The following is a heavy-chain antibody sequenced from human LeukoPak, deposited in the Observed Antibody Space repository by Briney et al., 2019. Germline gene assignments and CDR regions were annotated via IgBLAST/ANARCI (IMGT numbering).Heavy chain of an antibody. Sequence: PGESLKISCTGSGYTFSNYWIGWVRQMPRKGLEWMGIIYPGDSDATYSPSFRGQVTFSVDESRTTVYLEWTSLKASDTAMYFCARESETSRRFYAPWGEGTLVTVSS. D-gene: IGHD2-2*01. V-gene: IGHV5-51*01. CDR3: ARESETSRRFYAP. J-gene: IGHJ5*02. CDR1: GYTFSNYW. CDR2: IYPGDSDA.